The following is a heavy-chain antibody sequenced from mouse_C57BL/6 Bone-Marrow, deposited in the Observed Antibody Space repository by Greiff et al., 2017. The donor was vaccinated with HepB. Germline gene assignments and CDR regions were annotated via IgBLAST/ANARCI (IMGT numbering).Heavy chain of an antibody. V-gene: IGHV1-85*01. CDR3: ARGAPFDY. CDR2: IYPRDGST. CDR1: GYTFTSYD. Sequence: VQLQQSGPELVKPGASVKLSCKASGYTFTSYDINWVKQRPGQGLEWIGWIYPRDGSTKYNEKFKGKATMTVDTSSSKAYMELHSLTSEDSAVYFCARGAPFDYWGQGTTLTVSS. J-gene: IGHJ2*01.